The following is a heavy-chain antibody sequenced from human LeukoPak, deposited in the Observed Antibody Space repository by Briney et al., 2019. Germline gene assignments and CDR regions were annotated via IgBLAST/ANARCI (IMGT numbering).Heavy chain of an antibody. V-gene: IGHV4-34*01. Sequence: SETLSLTCAVYGGSFSGYYWSWIRQPPGRGLEWIGEINHSGSTNYNPSLRSRVTISVDTSKNQFSLKLSSVTAADTAVYYCARGRGGKYKWGQGTLVTVSS. J-gene: IGHJ4*02. CDR1: GGSFSGYY. CDR3: ARGRGGKYK. CDR2: INHSGST. D-gene: IGHD4-23*01.